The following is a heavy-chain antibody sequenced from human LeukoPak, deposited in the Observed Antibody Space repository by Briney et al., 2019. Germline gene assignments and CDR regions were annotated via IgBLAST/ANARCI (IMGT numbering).Heavy chain of an antibody. J-gene: IGHJ4*02. Sequence: SETLSLTCTVSGGSIGTYSWNWIRQPPGKGLEWIGYIYYSGTTNYNPSLKSRVTISVDTSKNQFSLKLSSVTAADTAVYYCARHPRYSSGWYGFDYWGQGTLVTVSS. CDR3: ARHPRYSSGWYGFDY. V-gene: IGHV4-59*08. CDR1: GGSIGTYS. CDR2: IYYSGTT. D-gene: IGHD6-19*01.